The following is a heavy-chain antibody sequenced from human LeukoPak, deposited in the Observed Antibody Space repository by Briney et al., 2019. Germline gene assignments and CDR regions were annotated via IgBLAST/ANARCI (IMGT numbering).Heavy chain of an antibody. D-gene: IGHD1-26*01. V-gene: IGHV3-74*01. Sequence: PGGSLRLSCAASGFPFSSYATYWVRQAPGKGLVWVARVHGDGYSISYADSVRGRFTISRDNAKDTLYLHMNSLRPEDTAVYYCARAQVGAPTDFWGQGTLVTVSS. CDR1: GFPFSSYA. CDR3: ARAQVGAPTDF. CDR2: VHGDGYSI. J-gene: IGHJ4*02.